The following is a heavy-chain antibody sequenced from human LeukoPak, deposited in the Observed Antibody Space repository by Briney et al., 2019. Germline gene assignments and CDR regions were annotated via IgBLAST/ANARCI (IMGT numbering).Heavy chain of an antibody. CDR3: ARPSSIAALHYFDY. CDR1: GGSISSGGYS. V-gene: IGHV4-30-2*01. J-gene: IGHJ4*02. Sequence: SETLSLTCAVSGGSISSGGYSWSWIRQPPGKGLEWIGYIYHSGSTYYNPSFKSRVTISVDRSKNQFSLKLSSVTAADTAVYYCARPSSIAALHYFDYWGQGTLVTVSS. D-gene: IGHD6-6*01. CDR2: IYHSGST.